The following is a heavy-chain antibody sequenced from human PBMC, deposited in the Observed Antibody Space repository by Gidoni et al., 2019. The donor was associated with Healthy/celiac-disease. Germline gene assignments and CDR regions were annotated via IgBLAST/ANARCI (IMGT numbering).Heavy chain of an antibody. D-gene: IGHD4-17*01. V-gene: IGHV1-46*01. CDR2: INPSGGST. Sequence: QVQLVQSGAEVKKPGASVKVSCKASGYTFTSYYMHWVRQAPGQGLEWMGIINPSGGSTSYAQKFQGRVTMTRDTSTSTVYMELSSLRSEDTAVYYCARGGWVDLIDYGDYDWYFDLWGRGTLVTVSS. CDR3: ARGGWVDLIDYGDYDWYFDL. CDR1: GYTFTSYY. J-gene: IGHJ2*01.